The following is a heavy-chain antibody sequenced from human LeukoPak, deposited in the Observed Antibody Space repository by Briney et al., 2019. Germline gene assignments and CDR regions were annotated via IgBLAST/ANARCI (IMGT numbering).Heavy chain of an antibody. CDR2: IWPGDSDT. CDR3: ARSASSSWYGPNYYYYYMDV. Sequence: GESLKISCKGSGYSFSNYWIGWVRQMPGKGLEWMGIIWPGDSDTRYSPSFQGQVTMSVDKSISTAYLQWSSLEASDTAMYYCARSASSSWYGPNYYYYYMDVWGKGTTVTVSS. D-gene: IGHD6-13*01. CDR1: GYSFSNYW. J-gene: IGHJ6*03. V-gene: IGHV5-51*01.